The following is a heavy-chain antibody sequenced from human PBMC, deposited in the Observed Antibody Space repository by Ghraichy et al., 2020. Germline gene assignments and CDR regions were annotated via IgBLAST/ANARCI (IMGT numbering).Heavy chain of an antibody. V-gene: IGHV3-53*01. J-gene: IGHJ6*02. CDR2: MYSGGST. Sequence: GGSLTLSCAASGLVVSNNYMSWVRQAPGKGLEWVSVMYSGGSTYYADSVKGRFTISRDNSKNMVYLQMSSLRAEDTAVYYCARKEGFIERYGMDVWGQGTTVTVSS. D-gene: IGHD1-1*01. CDR1: GLVVSNNY. CDR3: ARKEGFIERYGMDV.